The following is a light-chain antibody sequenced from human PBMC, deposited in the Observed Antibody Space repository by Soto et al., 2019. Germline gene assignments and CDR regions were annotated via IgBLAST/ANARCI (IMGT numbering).Light chain of an antibody. V-gene: IGKV1-5*01. CDR2: DAS. Sequence: QMTQSPSTLSASVGDRVTITCRASQSIDTWLAWYQQKPGKAPRLLIYDASDLESGVPSRFSGSGSGTEFTLTINGLQTYDIATYYCQQYENFYPTCGPGTKVAIK. J-gene: IGKJ3*01. CDR3: QQYENFYPT. CDR1: QSIDTW.